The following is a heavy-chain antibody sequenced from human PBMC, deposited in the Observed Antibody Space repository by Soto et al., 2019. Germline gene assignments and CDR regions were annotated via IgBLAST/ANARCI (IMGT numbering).Heavy chain of an antibody. J-gene: IGHJ4*02. D-gene: IGHD6-19*01. Sequence: XGSLRLSCAASGCTFSSYWMSCVRQAPGKGLEWVANIKQDGSEKYYVDSVKGRFTISRDNAKNSLYLQMNSLRAEDTAVYYCARRLSSGWYDYFDYWGQGTLVTVSS. CDR2: IKQDGSEK. CDR3: ARRLSSGWYDYFDY. V-gene: IGHV3-7*01. CDR1: GCTFSSYW.